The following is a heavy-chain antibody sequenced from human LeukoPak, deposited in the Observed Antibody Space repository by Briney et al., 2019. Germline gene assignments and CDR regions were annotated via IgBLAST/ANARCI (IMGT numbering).Heavy chain of an antibody. CDR1: GSTFNNYY. D-gene: IGHD3-10*01. V-gene: IGHV1-2*02. Sequence: ASVKVSCKASGSTFNNYYVHWVRQAPGQGLEWMGWIDPNRGATNYARKFQDRVTMTRDTSINTDYMDLSRLTPNDTAVYYCAREGGSYYGTGSYGSRFFWLNSWGQGTLVTVSS. J-gene: IGHJ5*01. CDR2: IDPNRGAT. CDR3: AREGGSYYGTGSYGSRFFWLNS.